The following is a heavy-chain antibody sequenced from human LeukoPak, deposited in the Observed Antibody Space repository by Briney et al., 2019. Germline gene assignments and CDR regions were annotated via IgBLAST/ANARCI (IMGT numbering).Heavy chain of an antibody. CDR2: IYYSGST. CDR3: ATYGDYVSYYDY. Sequence: PSETLSLTCSVSGGSMSRSSYYWGWIRQPPGKGLEWIGSIYYSGSTYYNPSLKSRVTISVDTSKNQFSLKLRSVTAADTAVYYCATYGDYVSYYDYWGQGTLVTVSS. D-gene: IGHD4-17*01. CDR1: GGSMSRSSYY. V-gene: IGHV4-39*01. J-gene: IGHJ4*02.